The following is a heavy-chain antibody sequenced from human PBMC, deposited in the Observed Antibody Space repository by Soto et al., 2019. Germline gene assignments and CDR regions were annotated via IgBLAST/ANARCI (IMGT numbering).Heavy chain of an antibody. D-gene: IGHD3-16*01. CDR3: TRDLIGDPFGGVPRGAFDI. V-gene: IGHV3-49*03. Sequence: LRLSCTASGFTFGDYAMSWFRQAPGKGLEWVGFIRSKAYGGTTEYAASVKGRFTISRDDSKSIAYLQMNSLKTEDTAVYYCTRDLIGDPFGGVPRGAFDIWGQGTMVTVSS. CDR1: GFTFGDYA. J-gene: IGHJ3*02. CDR2: IRSKAYGGTT.